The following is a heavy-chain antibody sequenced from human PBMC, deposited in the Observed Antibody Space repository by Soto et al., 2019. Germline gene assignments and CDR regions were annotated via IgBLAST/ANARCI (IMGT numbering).Heavy chain of an antibody. Sequence: SVKVSCKASGGSFSNYDISWVRQASGQGLEWMGRIIPSLDLANYPQKFQDRVTFTAAKSTSTAYMELRSLRSDDSAMYYCATRYNGYGPFDSWGQGTLVTVSS. CDR3: ATRYNGYGPFDS. J-gene: IGHJ1*01. CDR2: IIPSLDLA. D-gene: IGHD5-12*01. CDR1: GGSFSNYD. V-gene: IGHV1-69*04.